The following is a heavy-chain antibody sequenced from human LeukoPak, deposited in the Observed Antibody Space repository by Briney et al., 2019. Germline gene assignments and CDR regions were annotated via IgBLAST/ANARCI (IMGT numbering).Heavy chain of an antibody. CDR3: ASWWGYDSSGYEY. CDR2: IYYSGST. J-gene: IGHJ4*02. Sequence: SETLSLTCTVSGDSISSGDYYWSWIRQPPGKGLEWIGYIYYSGSTNYNPSLKSRVTISVDTSKNQFSLKLSSVTAADTAVYYCASWWGYDSSGYEYWGQGTLVTVSS. V-gene: IGHV4-61*08. D-gene: IGHD3-22*01. CDR1: GDSISSGDYY.